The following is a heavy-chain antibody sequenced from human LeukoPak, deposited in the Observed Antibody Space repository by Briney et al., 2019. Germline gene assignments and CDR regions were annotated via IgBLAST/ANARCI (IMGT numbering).Heavy chain of an antibody. V-gene: IGHV3-7*01. D-gene: IGHD3/OR15-3a*01. Sequence: TGGSLRLSCAASGFTFSSYWMTWVRQAPGKGLECLATITGDGRAKYYVDSLKGRFTISRDNSKNSVFLQMNSLRVEDTAVYYCADPDWGWGQGTMVIVSS. CDR3: ADPDWG. J-gene: IGHJ3*01. CDR1: GFTFSSYW. CDR2: ITGDGRAK.